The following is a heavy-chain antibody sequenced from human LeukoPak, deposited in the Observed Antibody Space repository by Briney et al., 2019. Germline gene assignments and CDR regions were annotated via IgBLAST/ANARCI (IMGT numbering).Heavy chain of an antibody. V-gene: IGHV3-7*01. CDR2: IKEDGSEK. CDR1: GFTFSSYW. CDR3: ARILDSAWGELGY. J-gene: IGHJ4*02. Sequence: PGGSLRLSCAASGFTFSSYWMTWVRQAPGKGLEWVANIKEDGSEKYYMDSVKGRFTISRDNAKNTLYLQMNSLRAEDTAVYYCARILDSAWGELGYWGQGTLVTVSS. D-gene: IGHD6-19*01.